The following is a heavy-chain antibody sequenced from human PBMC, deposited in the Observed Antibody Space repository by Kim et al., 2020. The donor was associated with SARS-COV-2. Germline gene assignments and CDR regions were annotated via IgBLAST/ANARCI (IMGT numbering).Heavy chain of an antibody. CDR1: GGSFSGYY. CDR3: ASHLYYHFDFDL. Sequence: SETLSLTCAVYGGSFSGYYWSWIRQPPGKGLEWIGEINHSGSTNYNPSLKSRVTISVDTSKNQFSLKLSSVTAADTAVYYCASHLYYHFDFDLWGRGTLVTVSS. V-gene: IGHV4-34*01. CDR2: INHSGST. D-gene: IGHD3-3*02. J-gene: IGHJ2*01.